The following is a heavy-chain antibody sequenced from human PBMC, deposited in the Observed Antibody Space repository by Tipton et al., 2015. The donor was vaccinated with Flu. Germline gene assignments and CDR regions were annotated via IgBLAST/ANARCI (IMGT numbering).Heavy chain of an antibody. CDR1: GGSINRSHYY. CDR2: IYHSGST. D-gene: IGHD6-19*01. V-gene: IGHV4-39*07. Sequence: LRLSCTVSGGSINRSHYYWGWIRQPPGKGLEWIGSIYHSGSTFYHPSLKSRVTISVDTSKNQFSLKLSSVTAADTAVYYCARDGGVGSGWSYSGGNYYYGMDVWGQGTTVTVSS. J-gene: IGHJ6*02. CDR3: ARDGGVGSGWSYSGGNYYYGMDV.